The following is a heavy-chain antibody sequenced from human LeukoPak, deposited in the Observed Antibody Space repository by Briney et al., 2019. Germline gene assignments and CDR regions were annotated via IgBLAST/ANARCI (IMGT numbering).Heavy chain of an antibody. CDR2: IIPIFGTA. D-gene: IGHD1-1*01. CDR1: GGTFSSYA. V-gene: IGHV1-69*05. Sequence: ASVKVSCKASGGTFSSYAISWVRHAPGQGLEWMGGIIPIFGTANYAQKFQGRVTITTDESTSTAYMELSSLRSEDTAVYYCARSNWNYYYYYMDVWGKGTTVTVSS. CDR3: ARSNWNYYYYYMDV. J-gene: IGHJ6*03.